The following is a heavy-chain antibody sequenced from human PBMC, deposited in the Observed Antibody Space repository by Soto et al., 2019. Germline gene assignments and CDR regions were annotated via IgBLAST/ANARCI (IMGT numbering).Heavy chain of an antibody. D-gene: IGHD2-15*01. Sequence: PGGSLRLSCAASGFTFSSYAMSWVRQAPGKGLEWVSAISGSGGSTYYADSVKGRLTISRDNSKNTLYLQMNSLRAEDTAVYYCAKDGVAATPSWYFDYWGQGTLVTVSS. CDR3: AKDGVAATPSWYFDY. CDR2: ISGSGGST. CDR1: GFTFSSYA. V-gene: IGHV3-23*01. J-gene: IGHJ4*02.